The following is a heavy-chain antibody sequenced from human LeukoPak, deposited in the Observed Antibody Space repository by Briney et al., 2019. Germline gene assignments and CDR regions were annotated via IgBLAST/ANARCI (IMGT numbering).Heavy chain of an antibody. CDR3: AHRRRCSVRDCSFYFDY. D-gene: IGHD5/OR15-5a*01. CDR2: IYWDDDR. J-gene: IGHJ4*02. CDR1: GFSISTSGEG. V-gene: IGHV2-5*02. Sequence: SGPTLVKPTQTLTLTCTFSGFSISTSGEGVGWIRQPPGKALERLEIIYWDDDRRYSTSLKDRLTIMKDTSKNQVVLIMTDVDPVDTATYYCAHRRRCSVRDCSFYFDYWGQGTLVTVSS.